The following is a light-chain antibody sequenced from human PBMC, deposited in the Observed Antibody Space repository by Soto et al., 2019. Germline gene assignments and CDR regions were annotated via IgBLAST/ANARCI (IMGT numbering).Light chain of an antibody. V-gene: IGLV2-14*03. J-gene: IGLJ1*01. CDR2: YVD. Sequence: QSALTQPPSASGSPGQSITISCTGTSRDVGAYDYVSWYLQYPDKAPQLLIYYVDHRPSGVSSRFSGSKSGNTASLTISGLQAEDEGDYYCCSYADGSIYFFGTGTKVTVL. CDR3: CSYADGSIYF. CDR1: SRDVGAYDY.